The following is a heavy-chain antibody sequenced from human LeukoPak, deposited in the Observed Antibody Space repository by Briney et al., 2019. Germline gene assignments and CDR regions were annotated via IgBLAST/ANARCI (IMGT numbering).Heavy chain of an antibody. CDR2: IRSKANSYAT. CDR1: GFTFSGSA. Sequence: TGGSLRLSCAASGFTFSGSAMHWVRQASGKGLEWVGRIRSKANSYATAYAASVKGRFTISRDDSKNTAYLQMNSLRAEDTAVYYCAKDAGGWPPTSGYYYEYFDYWGQGTLVTVSS. V-gene: IGHV3-73*01. CDR3: AKDAGGWPPTSGYYYEYFDY. D-gene: IGHD3-22*01. J-gene: IGHJ4*02.